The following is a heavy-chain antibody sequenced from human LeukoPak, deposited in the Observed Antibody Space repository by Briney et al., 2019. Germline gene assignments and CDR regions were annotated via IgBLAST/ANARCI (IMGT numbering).Heavy chain of an antibody. Sequence: SETLSLTCVVSGGSISSYYRGWIRQPPGKGLEWIGYIYYSGSTNYDPSLKSRVTISVDTSKNQLSLRLSSVTAADTAVYYCSRRDGLVWGKGITVTVSS. CDR2: IYYSGST. CDR1: GGSISSYY. CDR3: SRRDGLV. J-gene: IGHJ6*04. V-gene: IGHV4-59*01.